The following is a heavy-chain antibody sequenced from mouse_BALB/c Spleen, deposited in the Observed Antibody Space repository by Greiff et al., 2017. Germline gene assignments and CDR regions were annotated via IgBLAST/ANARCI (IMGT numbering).Heavy chain of an antibody. CDR1: GFTFSSYT. CDR2: ISSGGGNT. CDR3: ARGRFAY. Sequence: EVMLVESGGGLVKPGGSLKLSCAASGFTFSSYTMSWVRQTPEKRLEWVATISSGGGNTYYPDSVKGRFTISRDNAKNNLYLQMSSLRSEDTALYYCARGRFAYWGQGTLVTVSA. V-gene: IGHV5-9*03. J-gene: IGHJ3*01.